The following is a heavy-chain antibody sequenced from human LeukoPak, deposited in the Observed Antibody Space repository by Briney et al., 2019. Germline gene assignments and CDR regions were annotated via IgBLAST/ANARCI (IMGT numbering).Heavy chain of an antibody. CDR3: ARVRTTHYGMDV. J-gene: IGHJ6*04. CDR1: GFTFSSYA. Sequence: GASLRLSCAASGFTFSSYAMNWVRQAPGKGLEWVAVIWYDGSNKYYADSVKGRFTISRDNSKNTLYLQMNSLRAEDTAVYYCARVRTTHYGMDVWGKGTTVIVSS. D-gene: IGHD1-1*01. CDR2: IWYDGSNK. V-gene: IGHV3-33*08.